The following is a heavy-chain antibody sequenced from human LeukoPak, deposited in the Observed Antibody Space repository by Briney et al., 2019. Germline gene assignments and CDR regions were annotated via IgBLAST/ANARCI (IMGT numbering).Heavy chain of an antibody. Sequence: PVGSPRLSCAASGFTFSSYWMHWVRQAPGKGLVWVSRINTDGSSTNYADSVKGRFTISRDNAKSSLYLQMNSLRAEDTAVYYCARARYGDYYYYMDVWGIGTTVTVSS. CDR2: INTDGSST. CDR3: ARARYGDYYYYMDV. D-gene: IGHD3-10*01. J-gene: IGHJ6*03. CDR1: GFTFSSYW. V-gene: IGHV3-74*01.